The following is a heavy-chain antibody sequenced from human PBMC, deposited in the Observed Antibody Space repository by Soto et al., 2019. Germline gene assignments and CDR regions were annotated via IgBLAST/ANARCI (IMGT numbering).Heavy chain of an antibody. V-gene: IGHV3-15*01. D-gene: IGHD2-2*01. J-gene: IGHJ4*02. Sequence: GGSLRLSCAASGFTFSNAWMSWVRRAPGKGLEWVGRIKSKTDGGTTDYAAPVKGRFTISRDDSKNTLYLQMNSLKTEDTAVYYCTTHIVVVPAASFSRSWYRGYWGQGTLVTVSS. CDR3: TTHIVVVPAASFSRSWYRGY. CDR2: IKSKTDGGTT. CDR1: GFTFSNAW.